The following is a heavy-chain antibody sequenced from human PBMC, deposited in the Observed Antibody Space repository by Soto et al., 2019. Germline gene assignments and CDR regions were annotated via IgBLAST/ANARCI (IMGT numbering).Heavy chain of an antibody. J-gene: IGHJ6*02. Sequence: QVQLVESGGGVVQPGRSLRLSCAASGFTFSSYGMHWVRQAPGKGLEWVAVIWYDGSNKYYADSVKGRFTISRDNSKNTLYLQMNSLRAEDTAVYYCARDYKVGSTSGRGYYYYGMDVCVHGTTVTVSS. V-gene: IGHV3-33*01. CDR1: GFTFSSYG. CDR2: IWYDGSNK. CDR3: ARDYKVGSTSGRGYYYYGMDV. D-gene: IGHD1-26*01.